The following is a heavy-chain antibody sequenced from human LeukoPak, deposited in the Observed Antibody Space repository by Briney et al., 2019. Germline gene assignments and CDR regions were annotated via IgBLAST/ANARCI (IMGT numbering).Heavy chain of an antibody. CDR3: ASRGPELWFGGGSFDY. CDR2: IYYSGST. D-gene: IGHD3-10*01. J-gene: IGHJ4*02. V-gene: IGHV4-39*07. Sequence: PSETLSLTCTVSGGSISSSSYYWGWIRQPPGKGLEWIGSIYYSGSTNYNPSLKSRVTISVDTSKNQFSLKLSSVTAADTAVYYCASRGPELWFGGGSFDYWGQGTLVTVSS. CDR1: GGSISSSSYY.